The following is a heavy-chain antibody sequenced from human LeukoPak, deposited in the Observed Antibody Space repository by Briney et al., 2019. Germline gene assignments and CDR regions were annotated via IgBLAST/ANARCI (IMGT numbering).Heavy chain of an antibody. V-gene: IGHV3-23*01. CDR2: ISGSGTST. CDR3: AKVGGDWSGYYYYGLNV. J-gene: IGHJ6*02. CDR1: RFTFSSYA. Sequence: GGSLRLSCAASRFTFSSYAMSWVRQAPGKGLEWVSVISGSGTSTYYADSVRGRFTISRDNSKNTLYLQMNSLRAEDTAIYYCAKVGGDWSGYYYYGLNVWGQGTTVTVSS. D-gene: IGHD1-26*01.